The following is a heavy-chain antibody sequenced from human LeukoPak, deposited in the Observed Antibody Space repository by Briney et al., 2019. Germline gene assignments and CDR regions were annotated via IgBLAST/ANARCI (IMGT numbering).Heavy chain of an antibody. CDR1: GFTFSSYG. D-gene: IGHD3-10*01. Sequence: GGSLRLSCAASGFTFSSYGMHWVRQAPGKGLEWVAVISYDGSNKYYADSVKGRFTISRDNSKNTLYLQMNSLRAEDTAVYYCAKERGGWYYGSGGPLGLPIAFDIWGQGTMVTVSS. CDR2: ISYDGSNK. CDR3: AKERGGWYYGSGGPLGLPIAFDI. J-gene: IGHJ3*02. V-gene: IGHV3-30*18.